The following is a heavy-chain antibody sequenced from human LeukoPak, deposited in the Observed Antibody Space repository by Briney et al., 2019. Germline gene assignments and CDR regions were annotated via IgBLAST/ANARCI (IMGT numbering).Heavy chain of an antibody. J-gene: IGHJ4*02. CDR2: IIPIFGIA. CDR1: GGTFSSYA. Sequence: ASVKVSCKASGGTFSSYAISWVRQAPGQGLEWMGGIIPIFGIANYAQKFQGRVTITADESTSTAYMELSSLRSEDTAVYYCARAEYSSSSWGLDYWGQGTLVTVSS. D-gene: IGHD6-6*01. CDR3: ARAEYSSSSWGLDY. V-gene: IGHV1-69*13.